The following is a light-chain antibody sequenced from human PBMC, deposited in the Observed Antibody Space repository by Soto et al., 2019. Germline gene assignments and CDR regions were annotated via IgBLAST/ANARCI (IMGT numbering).Light chain of an antibody. V-gene: IGKV1-33*01. CDR2: DAS. Sequence: DVQMTQSPSSLSASVGDRVTITCQASQDIRNYLNWYQQKPGKAPMLLIYDASNLETGVPSRFSGSGSGTDFTLTISSLQPEDIAAYYCQQYDNPMYTFGQGTKLEIK. J-gene: IGKJ2*01. CDR3: QQYDNPMYT. CDR1: QDIRNY.